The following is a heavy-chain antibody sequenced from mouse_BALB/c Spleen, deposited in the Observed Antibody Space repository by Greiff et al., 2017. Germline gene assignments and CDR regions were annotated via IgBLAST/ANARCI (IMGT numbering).Heavy chain of an antibody. CDR3: ARKDYYYAMDY. V-gene: IGHV5-17*02. CDR2: ISSGSSTI. Sequence: DVMLVESGGGLVQPGGSRKLSCAASGFTFSSFGMHWVRQAPEKGLEWVAYISSGSSTIYYADTVKGRFTISRDNPKNTLFLQMTSLRSEDTAMYYCARKDYYYAMDYWGQGTSVTVSS. CDR1: GFTFSSFG. J-gene: IGHJ4*01.